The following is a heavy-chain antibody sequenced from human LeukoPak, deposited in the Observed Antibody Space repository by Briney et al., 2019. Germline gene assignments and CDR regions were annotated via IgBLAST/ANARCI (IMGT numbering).Heavy chain of an antibody. D-gene: IGHD3-22*01. V-gene: IGHV1-69*13. Sequence: SVKVSCKASGYTFTGYYMHWVRQAPGQGLEWMGGIIPIFGTANYAQKFQGRVTITADESTSTAYMELSSLRSEDTAVYYCARDTRPYYYDSSGYYSNWFDPWGQGTLVTVSS. CDR1: GYTFTGYY. CDR2: IIPIFGTA. J-gene: IGHJ5*02. CDR3: ARDTRPYYYDSSGYYSNWFDP.